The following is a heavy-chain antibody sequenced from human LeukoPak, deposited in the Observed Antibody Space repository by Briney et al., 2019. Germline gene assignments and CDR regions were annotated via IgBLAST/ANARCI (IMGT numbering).Heavy chain of an antibody. CDR3: AKSVTYYDYIWGSYRFHPFDY. CDR2: ISKNGVDT. Sequence: GGPLRLSCAGSGFIFSRYAVSWVRQAPGKGLEWVSAISKNGVDTYYADSVKGRFTISRDNSKNTLYLQMNSLRAEDTAVYYCAKSVTYYDYIWGSYRFHPFDYWGQGTLVTVSS. V-gene: IGHV3-23*01. CDR1: GFIFSRYA. J-gene: IGHJ4*02. D-gene: IGHD3-16*02.